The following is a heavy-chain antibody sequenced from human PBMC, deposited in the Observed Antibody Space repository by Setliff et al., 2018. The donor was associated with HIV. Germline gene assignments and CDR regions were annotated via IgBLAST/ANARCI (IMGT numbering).Heavy chain of an antibody. Sequence: GGSLRLSCAASGFTFSSYGMHWVRQAPGKGLEWVAVISYDGSNKYYADSVKGRFTISRDNSKNTLYLQMNSLRAEDTAVYYCAKDRYSSGWSPLDYWGQGTQVTVSS. CDR1: GFTFSSYG. J-gene: IGHJ4*02. V-gene: IGHV3-30*18. D-gene: IGHD6-19*01. CDR3: AKDRYSSGWSPLDY. CDR2: ISYDGSNK.